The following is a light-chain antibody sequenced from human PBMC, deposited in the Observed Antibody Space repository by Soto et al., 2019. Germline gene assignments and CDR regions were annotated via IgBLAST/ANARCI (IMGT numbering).Light chain of an antibody. CDR2: KAS. J-gene: IGKJ1*01. Sequence: DIQMTQSPSSLSASVGDRVTITCQASHDIRKYLNWYQQKPGKAPKLLIYKASTLKSGVPSRFSGRGSGTEFTLTISSLQTDDFATYYCQHYNSYSEAFGQGTKVDIK. CDR1: HDIRKY. V-gene: IGKV1-5*03. CDR3: QHYNSYSEA.